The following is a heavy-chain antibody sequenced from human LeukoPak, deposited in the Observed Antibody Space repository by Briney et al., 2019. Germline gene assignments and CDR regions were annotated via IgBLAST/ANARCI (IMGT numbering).Heavy chain of an antibody. V-gene: IGHV3-48*01. CDR2: ISSGSITI. D-gene: IGHD3-22*01. J-gene: IGHJ4*02. CDR1: GFTFSSYS. CDR3: ARESYYYDSSGYYFPAGFGY. Sequence: GGSLRLSCAASGFTFSSYSMNWVRQAPGKGLEWVSYISSGSITIYQADSVKGRFTISRDNAKNSLYLQMNSLRAEDTAVYYCARESYYYDSSGYYFPAGFGYWGQGTLVTVSS.